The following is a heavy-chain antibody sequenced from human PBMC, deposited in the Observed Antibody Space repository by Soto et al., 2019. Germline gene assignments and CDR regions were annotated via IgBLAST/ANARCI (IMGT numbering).Heavy chain of an antibody. CDR1: GYIFTSLD. CDR2: MQPSTGRA. J-gene: IGHJ5*02. D-gene: IGHD4-17*01. Sequence: ASVEVSCKASGYIFTSLDMNWVRQTAGQGLEWMGWMQPSTGRAGYAQKFQGRVTMTRNTSISTAYMELSSLRSEDTAVYYCARAGQAYGANWFDPWGQGTRV. CDR3: ARAGQAYGANWFDP. V-gene: IGHV1-8*01.